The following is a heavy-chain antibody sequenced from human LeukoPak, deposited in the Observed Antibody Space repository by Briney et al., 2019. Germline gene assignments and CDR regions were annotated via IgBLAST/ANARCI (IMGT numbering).Heavy chain of an antibody. CDR2: IKSKTDGGTT. V-gene: IGHV3-15*01. CDR3: TTGTWGYYDSSGPDY. D-gene: IGHD3-22*01. CDR1: GFTFSNAW. Sequence: GGSLRLSCAASGFTFSNAWMSWVRQAPGKGLEWVGRIKSKTDGGTTDYAAPVKGRFTISRDDSKNTLYLQINSLKTEDTAVYYCTTGTWGYYDSSGPDYWGQGTLVTVSS. J-gene: IGHJ4*02.